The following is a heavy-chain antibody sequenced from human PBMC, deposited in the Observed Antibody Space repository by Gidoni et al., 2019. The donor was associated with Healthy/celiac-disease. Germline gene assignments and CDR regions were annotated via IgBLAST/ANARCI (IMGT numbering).Heavy chain of an antibody. CDR1: GFTFRSYW. CDR3: ARVAASGSGSSLFDY. Sequence: EVQLVESGGGLVQPGGSLRLSCAASGFTFRSYWMHWVRQAPGKGLVWVSRINSDGSSTSYADSVKGRFTISRDNAKNTLYLQMNSLRAEDTAVYYCARVAASGSGSSLFDYWGQGTLVTVSS. V-gene: IGHV3-74*01. D-gene: IGHD3-10*01. J-gene: IGHJ4*02. CDR2: INSDGSST.